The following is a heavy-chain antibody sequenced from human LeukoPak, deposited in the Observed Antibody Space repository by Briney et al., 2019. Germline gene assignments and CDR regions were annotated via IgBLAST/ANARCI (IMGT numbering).Heavy chain of an antibody. CDR2: VSSSQTT. Sequence: RSSETLSLTCTVSGASISSYFWHWIRHPAAKGLDWIGRVSSSQTTNYNPSLTSRVTMSVDTSRKPISLKLNSVTAAETAVYYCARESSGSGWTGNWSAPSGAGAPVTVSS. CDR3: ARESSGSGWTGNWSAP. D-gene: IGHD6-19*01. CDR1: GASISSYF. V-gene: IGHV4-4*07. J-gene: IGHJ5*02.